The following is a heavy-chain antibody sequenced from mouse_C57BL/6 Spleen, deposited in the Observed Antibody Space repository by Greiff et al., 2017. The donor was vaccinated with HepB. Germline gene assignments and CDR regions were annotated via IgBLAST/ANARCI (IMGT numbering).Heavy chain of an antibody. CDR3: ARFGYYDQAWFAY. CDR1: GYTFTSYW. V-gene: IGHV1-55*01. CDR2: IYPGSGST. J-gene: IGHJ3*01. D-gene: IGHD2-4*01. Sequence: QVQLQQPGAELVKPGASVKMSCKASGYTFTSYWLTWVKQRPGQGLEWIGDIYPGSGSTNYNEKFQSKATLTVDTSSSTAYMQLSSLTSEDSAVYYCARFGYYDQAWFAYWGQGTLVTVSA.